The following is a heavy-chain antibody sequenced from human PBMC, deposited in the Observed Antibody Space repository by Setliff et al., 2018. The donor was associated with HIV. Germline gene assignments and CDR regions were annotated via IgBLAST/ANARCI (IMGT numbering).Heavy chain of an antibody. V-gene: IGHV4-4*02. CDR2: IYHGGNT. D-gene: IGHD3-3*01. Sequence: SETLSLTCDVSGGSISSNSWWTWVRQPPGKGLEWIGQIYHGGNTRYNPSLKSRLTMSIDKSKNQVSLELSSVTAADTAVYYCMRGRSITIFGVAYFDFWGQGTQVTVSS. CDR3: MRGRSITIFGVAYFDF. J-gene: IGHJ4*02. CDR1: GGSISSNSW.